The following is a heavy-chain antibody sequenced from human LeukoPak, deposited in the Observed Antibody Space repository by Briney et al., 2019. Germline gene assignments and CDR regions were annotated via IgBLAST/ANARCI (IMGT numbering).Heavy chain of an antibody. D-gene: IGHD6-19*01. Sequence: ASVKVSCKASGYTFTSYYMHWVRQAPGQGLEWMGIINPSGGSTSYAQKFQGRVTMTRDMSTSTVYMELSSLRSEDTAVYYCAGGLSSGWYVEYSKNWGQGTWVTSPQ. CDR3: AGGLSSGWYVEYSKN. CDR1: GYTFTSYY. V-gene: IGHV1-46*01. CDR2: INPSGGST. J-gene: IGHJ1*01.